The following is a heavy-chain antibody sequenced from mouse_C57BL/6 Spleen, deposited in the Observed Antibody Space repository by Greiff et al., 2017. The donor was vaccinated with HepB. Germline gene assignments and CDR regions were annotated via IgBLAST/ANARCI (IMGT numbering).Heavy chain of an antibody. CDR2: ISYSGST. J-gene: IGHJ2*01. CDR3: ARTARIKY. CDR1: GYSITSGYG. Sequence: VQLKQSGPGLVKPSQSLSLPCTVTGYSITSGYGWNWIRQFPGNKLEWMGYISYSGSTNYNPSLKSRISITRDKSKNQFFLQLNSVTTEDTATYYCARTARIKYWGQGTTLTVSS. D-gene: IGHD1-2*01. V-gene: IGHV3-2*02.